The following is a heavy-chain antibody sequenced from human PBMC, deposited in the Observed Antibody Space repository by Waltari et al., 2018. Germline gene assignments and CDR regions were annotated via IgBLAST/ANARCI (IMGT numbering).Heavy chain of an antibody. J-gene: IGHJ4*02. CDR1: GDSIPSASY. V-gene: IGHV4-38-2*01. Sequence: QVQLQESGPGLVKPSETLSLTCAVSGDSIPSASYWGWIRQPPGKGLEWIGYVYHFGSSSYNPSLHSRVTMSVDTSKRQFSLNLSSVTAADTAVYYCARHESAHYGGFDSWGRGTLVTVSA. D-gene: IGHD4-17*01. CDR2: VYHFGSS. CDR3: ARHESAHYGGFDS.